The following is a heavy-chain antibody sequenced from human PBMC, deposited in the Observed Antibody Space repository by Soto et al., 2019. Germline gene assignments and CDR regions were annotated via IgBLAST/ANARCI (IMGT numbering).Heavy chain of an antibody. J-gene: IGHJ4*02. V-gene: IGHV3-48*02. CDR3: ASDRSLGSNWYYYLES. D-gene: IGHD1-20*01. CDR1: VFTFSSRA. CDR2: ISSSSSNI. Sequence: GSLRLSGTASVFTFSSRAMNWVRQFPGRGLEWVSYISSSSSNIDYADSVKGRFTVSRDNAKNSLYLQMNTLRDEDTAVYYCASDRSLGSNWYYYLESWGQGTLVTVSS.